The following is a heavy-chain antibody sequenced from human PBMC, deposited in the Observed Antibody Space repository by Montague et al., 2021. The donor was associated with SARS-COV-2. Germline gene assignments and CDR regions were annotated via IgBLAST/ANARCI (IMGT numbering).Heavy chain of an antibody. CDR2: VDSAGST. Sequence: SETLSLTCTVSAGSLSSRSNYWGWIRQPPGMGLQWIGSVDSAGSTYYSPSLKSRVSISLDTSKNQFSLKLSSVTAADTAVYYCARDEYSGYWYKYWGQGALVTVSS. V-gene: IGHV4-39*07. CDR3: ARDEYSGYWYKY. D-gene: IGHD5-12*01. J-gene: IGHJ4*02. CDR1: AGSLSSRSNY.